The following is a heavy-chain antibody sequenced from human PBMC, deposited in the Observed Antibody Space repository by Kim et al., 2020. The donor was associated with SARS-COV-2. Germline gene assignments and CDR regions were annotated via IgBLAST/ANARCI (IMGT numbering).Heavy chain of an antibody. Sequence: SETLSLTCAVYGGSFSGYYWSWIRQPPGKGLEWIGEINHSGSTNYNPSLKSRVTISVDTSKNQFSLKLSSVTAADTAVYYCAGGAAYSSSSLWFDPWGQGTLVTVSS. CDR3: AGGAAYSSSSLWFDP. CDR2: INHSGST. J-gene: IGHJ5*02. CDR1: GGSFSGYY. D-gene: IGHD6-6*01. V-gene: IGHV4-34*01.